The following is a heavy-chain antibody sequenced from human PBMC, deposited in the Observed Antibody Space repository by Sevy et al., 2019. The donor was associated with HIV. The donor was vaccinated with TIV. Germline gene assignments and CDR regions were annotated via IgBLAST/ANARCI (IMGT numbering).Heavy chain of an antibody. J-gene: IGHJ6*02. V-gene: IGHV3-15*01. CDR3: ATDPIRVLMVTDGMDV. CDR1: GFTFTYAW. Sequence: GGFLRLSCAASGFTFTYAWMSWVRQAPGKGLEWVGRIKSKADGGTTDYGAPVKGRFTISRDDSKNTLFLQMNSLTGEDTAVYYGATDPIRVLMVTDGMDVWGQGTTVTVSS. CDR2: IKSKADGGTT. D-gene: IGHD2-21*02.